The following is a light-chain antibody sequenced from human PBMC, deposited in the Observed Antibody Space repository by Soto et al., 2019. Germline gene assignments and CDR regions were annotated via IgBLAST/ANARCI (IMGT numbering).Light chain of an antibody. CDR1: SSDVGKYNY. V-gene: IGLV2-14*01. CDR3: SSYTVINTAV. CDR2: EVS. Sequence: QSVLTQPASVSGSPGQSITISCTGTSSDVGKYNYVSWYQQHPAKAPKLMIFEVSNRPSGVSNRFSGSKSGNTASLTISGLQTEDEADYYCSSYTVINTAVFGGGTKVTVL. J-gene: IGLJ3*02.